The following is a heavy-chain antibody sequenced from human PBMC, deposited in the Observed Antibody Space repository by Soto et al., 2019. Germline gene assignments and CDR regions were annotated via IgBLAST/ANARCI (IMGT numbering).Heavy chain of an antibody. Sequence: GESLKISCQGSGYIFTKHWIAWVRQKPGKGLEWIGIIDPVDSDDRYSPSFEGQVTISVDKSNNTAFLRWDKLKTSDTATYFCARRALDHSGHYSTYKWFDSWGQGTQVSVSS. J-gene: IGHJ5*01. CDR1: GYIFTKHW. D-gene: IGHD3-22*01. CDR3: ARRALDHSGHYSTYKWFDS. CDR2: IDPVDSDD. V-gene: IGHV5-51*01.